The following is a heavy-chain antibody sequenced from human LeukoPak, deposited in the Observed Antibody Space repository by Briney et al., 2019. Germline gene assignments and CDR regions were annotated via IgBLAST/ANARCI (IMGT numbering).Heavy chain of an antibody. CDR3: AREGGVGYFQH. Sequence: PSETLSLTCTVSGGSISSYYWSWIRQPPGKGLEWIGYIYYSGSTNYNPSLKSRVTISVDTSKNQFSLKLSSVTAADTAVYYCAREGGVGYFQHWGQGTLVTVSS. D-gene: IGHD3-16*01. CDR2: IYYSGST. J-gene: IGHJ1*01. CDR1: GGSISSYY. V-gene: IGHV4-59*01.